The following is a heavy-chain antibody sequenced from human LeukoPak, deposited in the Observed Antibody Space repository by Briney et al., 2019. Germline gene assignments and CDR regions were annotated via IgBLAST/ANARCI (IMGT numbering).Heavy chain of an antibody. CDR2: TYYRSKWYN. V-gene: IGHV6-1*01. D-gene: IGHD6-19*01. Sequence: SQTLSLTCAISGDSVSSNSAAWNWIRQSPSRGLEWLGRTYYRSKWYNDYAVSVKSRITINPDTSKNQFSLQLNSVTPEDTAVYYCAGAPRAVATPYNWFDPWGQGTLVTVSS. CDR3: AGAPRAVATPYNWFDP. J-gene: IGHJ5*02. CDR1: GDSVSSNSAA.